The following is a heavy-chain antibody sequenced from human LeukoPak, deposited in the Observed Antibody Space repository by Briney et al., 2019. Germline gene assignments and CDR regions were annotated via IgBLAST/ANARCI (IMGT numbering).Heavy chain of an antibody. J-gene: IGHJ4*02. V-gene: IGHV3-30*18. CDR1: GFTFSNYG. CDR3: AKVSVVGASSLDY. Sequence: PGGSLRLSCAASGFTFSNYGMHWVRQAPGKGLEWVSVISFDGSAKYYADSVKGRFTISRDNSKNTLYLQMNSLRAEDTAVYYCAKVSVVGASSLDYWGQGTLVTVSS. CDR2: ISFDGSAK. D-gene: IGHD1-26*01.